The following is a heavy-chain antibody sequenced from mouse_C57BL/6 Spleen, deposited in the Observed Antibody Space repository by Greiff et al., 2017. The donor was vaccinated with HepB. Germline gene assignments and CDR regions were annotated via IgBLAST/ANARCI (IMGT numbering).Heavy chain of an antibody. CDR1: GYTFTSYG. CDR3: ARVTTVVAGNYFDY. D-gene: IGHD1-1*01. Sequence: QVQLQQSGAELARPGASVKLSCKASGYTFTSYGISWVKQRTGQGLEWIGEIYPRSGNTYYNEKFKGKATLTADKSSSTAYMELRSLTSEDSAVYFCARVTTVVAGNYFDYWGQGTTLTVSS. J-gene: IGHJ2*01. CDR2: IYPRSGNT. V-gene: IGHV1-81*01.